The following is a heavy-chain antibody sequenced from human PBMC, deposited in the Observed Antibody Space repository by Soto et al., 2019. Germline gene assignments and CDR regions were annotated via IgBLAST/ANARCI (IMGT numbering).Heavy chain of an antibody. CDR1: GFTFSTYA. CDR2: ISTDGNKK. D-gene: IGHD1-26*01. CDR3: ARDGSYWSPEYYFDY. Sequence: PGGSLRLSCAASGFTFSTYALHWVRQAPGKGLEWVVIISTDGNKKYYADSVKGRFTISRDNSKNTLYLQMNSLRAEDTAVYYCARDGSYWSPEYYFDYWGQGTLVTVSS. J-gene: IGHJ4*02. V-gene: IGHV3-30-3*01.